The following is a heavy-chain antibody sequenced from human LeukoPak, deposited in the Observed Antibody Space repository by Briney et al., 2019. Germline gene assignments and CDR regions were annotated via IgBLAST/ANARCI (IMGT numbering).Heavy chain of an antibody. V-gene: IGHV3-30*18. D-gene: IGHD2-21*02. J-gene: IGHJ5*02. CDR3: AKGQSYCGGDCYGWFDP. Sequence: GGSLRLSCAASGFTFSSYGMHWVSQAPGKGLEWVAVISYDGSNKYYADSVKGRFTISRDNSKNTLYLQMNSLRAEDTAVYYCAKGQSYCGGDCYGWFDPWGQGTLVTVSS. CDR2: ISYDGSNK. CDR1: GFTFSSYG.